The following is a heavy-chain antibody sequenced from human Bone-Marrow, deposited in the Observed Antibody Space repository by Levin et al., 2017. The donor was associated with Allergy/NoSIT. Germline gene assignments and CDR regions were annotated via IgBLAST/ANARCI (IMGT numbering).Heavy chain of an antibody. Sequence: GESLKISCKTSGYTFRDYGISWVRQAPGQGLEWMGWISAYNDKKIYAQNFQGRVTMTTDTSTSTAYMELRGLRSDDTAVYYCARDAMVATGYLDSWGQGTLVTVSS. V-gene: IGHV1-18*01. D-gene: IGHD5-12*01. CDR1: GYTFRDYG. J-gene: IGHJ4*02. CDR3: ARDAMVATGYLDS. CDR2: ISAYNDKK.